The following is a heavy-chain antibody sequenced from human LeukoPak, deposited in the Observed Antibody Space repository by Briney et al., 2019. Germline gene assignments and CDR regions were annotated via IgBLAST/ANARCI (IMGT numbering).Heavy chain of an antibody. J-gene: IGHJ4*02. V-gene: IGHV1-69*04. CDR1: GGTFSSYA. Sequence: SVKVSCKASGGTFSSYALSWVRQAPGQGLEWMGRIIPILDIASYAQKFQDRVTITADESTGTAYMELSSLRSEDTATYYCARDNPPYCNGGSCYSYWGQGTLVTISS. CDR2: IIPILDIA. CDR3: ARDNPPYCNGGSCYSY. D-gene: IGHD2-15*01.